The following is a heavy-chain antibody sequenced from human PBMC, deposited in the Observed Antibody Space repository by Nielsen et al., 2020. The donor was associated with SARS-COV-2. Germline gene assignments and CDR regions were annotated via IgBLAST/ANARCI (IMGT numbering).Heavy chain of an antibody. V-gene: IGHV1-18*04. Sequence: ASVKVSCKASGYAFTSYGISWVRQAPGQGLEWMGWISAYNGNTNYAQKLQGRVTMTTDTSTSTAYMELSSLRSEDTAVYYCARAGQWELRGYFDYWGQGTLVTVSS. CDR2: ISAYNGNT. CDR1: GYAFTSYG. CDR3: ARAGQWELRGYFDY. J-gene: IGHJ4*02. D-gene: IGHD1-26*01.